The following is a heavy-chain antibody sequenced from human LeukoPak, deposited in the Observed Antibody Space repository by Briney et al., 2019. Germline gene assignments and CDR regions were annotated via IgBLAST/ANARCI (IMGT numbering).Heavy chain of an antibody. CDR3: ASSYSKDAFDI. D-gene: IGHD2-15*01. Sequence: PSETPSLTCAVSGGSISSGGSSWSWIRQPPGKGLEWIGYIYHSGSTYYNPSLKSRVTISVDRSKNQFSLKLSSVTAADTAVYYCASSYSKDAFDIWGQGTMVTVSS. CDR2: IYHSGST. CDR1: GGSISSGGSS. V-gene: IGHV4-30-2*01. J-gene: IGHJ3*02.